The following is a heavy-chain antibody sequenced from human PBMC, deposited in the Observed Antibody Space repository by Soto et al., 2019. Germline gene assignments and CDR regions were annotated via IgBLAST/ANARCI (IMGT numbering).Heavy chain of an antibody. D-gene: IGHD3-22*01. CDR1: GFTFSDYY. J-gene: IGHJ4*02. V-gene: IGHV3-11*04. CDR3: ARDTDLTDSSGLYY. CDR2: IRSSGSTI. Sequence: GGSLRLSCAASGFTFSDYYMSWIRQAPGKGLEWVSYIRSSGSTIYYADSVKGRFTISRDNAKNTLYLQMNSLRAEDTAVYYCARDTDLTDSSGLYYWGQGTLVTVSS.